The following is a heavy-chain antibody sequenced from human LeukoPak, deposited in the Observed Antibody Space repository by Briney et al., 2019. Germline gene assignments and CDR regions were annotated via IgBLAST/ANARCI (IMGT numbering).Heavy chain of an antibody. J-gene: IGHJ3*02. Sequence: SETLSLTCAVSGYSISSGYYWGWIRQPPGKGLEWIGYIYCSGSTNYNPSLKSRVTISVDTPKNQFSLKLSSVTAADTAVYYCARPISWARGAFDIWGQGTMVTVSS. D-gene: IGHD1-26*01. V-gene: IGHV4-38-2*01. CDR3: ARPISWARGAFDI. CDR1: GYSISSGYY. CDR2: IYCSGST.